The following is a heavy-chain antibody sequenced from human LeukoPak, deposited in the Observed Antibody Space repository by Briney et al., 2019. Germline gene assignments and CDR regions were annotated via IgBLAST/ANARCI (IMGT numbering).Heavy chain of an antibody. Sequence: GGSLRLSCAASGFTFSSYWMSWVRQAPGKGLEWVANIKQDGSEKCYVDSVKGRFTISRDNAKNSLYLQMNSLRAEDTAVYYCAKEWVVVAATPGNWFDPWGQGTLVTVSS. J-gene: IGHJ5*02. D-gene: IGHD2-15*01. CDR1: GFTFSSYW. CDR3: AKEWVVVAATPGNWFDP. V-gene: IGHV3-7*03. CDR2: IKQDGSEK.